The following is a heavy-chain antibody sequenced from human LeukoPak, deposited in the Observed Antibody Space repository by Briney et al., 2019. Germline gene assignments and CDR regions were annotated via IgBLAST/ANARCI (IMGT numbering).Heavy chain of an antibody. V-gene: IGHV3-23*01. D-gene: IGHD4-17*01. CDR2: ISISGSKT. Sequence: GGSLRLSCAASEFGFSSHAMTWVRQAPGKGLEWVSAISISGSKTYYADSVKGRSTISKDNSKNTLYLQMNSLRAEDTAVYYCANEIRPNDYWGQGTQVTVSS. J-gene: IGHJ4*02. CDR3: ANEIRPNDY. CDR1: EFGFSSHA.